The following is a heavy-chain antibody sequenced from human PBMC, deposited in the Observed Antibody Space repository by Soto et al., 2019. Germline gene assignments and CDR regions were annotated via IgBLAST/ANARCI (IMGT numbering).Heavy chain of an antibody. D-gene: IGHD2-15*01. V-gene: IGHV1-18*01. CDR3: ARGGVVVVAATSGYYGMDV. CDR1: GGTFSSYA. Sequence: ASVKVSCKASGGTFSSYAISWVRQAPGQGLEWMGGISAYNGNTNYAQKLQGRVTMTTDTSTSTAYMELRSLRSDDTAVYYCARGGVVVVAATSGYYGMDVRGQGTRCTASS. J-gene: IGHJ6*02. CDR2: ISAYNGNT.